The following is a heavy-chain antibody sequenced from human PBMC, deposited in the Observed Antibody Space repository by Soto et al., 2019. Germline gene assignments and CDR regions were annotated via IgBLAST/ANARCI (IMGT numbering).Heavy chain of an antibody. CDR3: ARDGGSVAGTDYFVY. CDR2: MSYDGVTE. V-gene: IGHV3-30-3*01. D-gene: IGHD6-19*01. CDR1: GFTFSTNV. Sequence: QVQLVESGGDVVQPGRSLRLSCAASGFTFSTNVLHWVRQAPGKGPEWVAVMSYDGVTEYYADSVQGRFTISRDNSKNTLYLQMNSLRPEDTAVYYCARDGGSVAGTDYFVYWGQGTLVTVSS. J-gene: IGHJ4*02.